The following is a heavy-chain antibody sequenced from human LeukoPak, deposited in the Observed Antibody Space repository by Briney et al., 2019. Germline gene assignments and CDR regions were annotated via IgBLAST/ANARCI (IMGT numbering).Heavy chain of an antibody. CDR1: GFTFSSYA. CDR3: AKGIGEVVIADDDY. V-gene: IGHV3-23*01. Sequence: PGGSLRLSCAASGFTFSSYAMSWVRQAPGKGLEWVAAINGNGGSKYYEDSVKGRFTVSREKAKNTLYLQMNSLRAEDTAVYYCAKGIGEVVIADDDYWGQGTLVTVSS. J-gene: IGHJ4*02. CDR2: INGNGGSK. D-gene: IGHD2-21*01.